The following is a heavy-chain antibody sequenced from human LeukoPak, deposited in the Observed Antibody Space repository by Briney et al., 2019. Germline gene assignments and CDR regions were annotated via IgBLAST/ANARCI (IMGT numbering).Heavy chain of an antibody. CDR3: ARLTMVRVYDAFDI. CDR2: ISSSGSTI. J-gene: IGHJ3*02. V-gene: IGHV3-48*03. Sequence: PGGSLRLSCAASGFTFSSYEMNWVCQAPGKGLEWVSYISSSGSTIYYADSVKGRFTISRDNAKNSLYLQMNSLRAEDTAVYYCARLTMVRVYDAFDIWGQGTMVTVSS. CDR1: GFTFSSYE. D-gene: IGHD3-10*01.